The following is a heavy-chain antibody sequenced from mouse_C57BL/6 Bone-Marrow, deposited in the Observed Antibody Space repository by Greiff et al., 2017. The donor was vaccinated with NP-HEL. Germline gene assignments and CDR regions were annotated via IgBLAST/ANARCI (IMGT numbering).Heavy chain of an antibody. V-gene: IGHV14-1*01. CDR2: IDPEDGDT. CDR1: GFNFTDYY. J-gene: IGHJ3*01. Sequence: VQLQQSGAELVRPGASVKLSCTASGFNFTDYYMHWVKQRPEQGLEWIGRIDPEDGDTEYDPKFQGKATMTADTSSNTAYLQLSSLTSEDTAVYYCTTSAIYDSFAYWGQGTLVTVSA. CDR3: TTSAIYDSFAY. D-gene: IGHD2-4*01.